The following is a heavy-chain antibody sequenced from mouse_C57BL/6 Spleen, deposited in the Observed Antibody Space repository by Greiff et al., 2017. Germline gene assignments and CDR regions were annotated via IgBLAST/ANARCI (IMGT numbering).Heavy chain of an antibody. J-gene: IGHJ3*01. CDR2: IDPSDSYT. CDR1: GYTFTSYW. V-gene: IGHV1-69*01. CDR3: ARNDYGSSPFAY. Sequence: QVQLQQPGAELVMPGASVKLSCKASGYTFTSYWMHWVKQRPGQGLEWIGEIDPSDSYTNYNQKFKGKSTLTVDKSSSTAYMQLSSLTSEDSAVYYCARNDYGSSPFAYWGQGTLGTVSA. D-gene: IGHD1-1*01.